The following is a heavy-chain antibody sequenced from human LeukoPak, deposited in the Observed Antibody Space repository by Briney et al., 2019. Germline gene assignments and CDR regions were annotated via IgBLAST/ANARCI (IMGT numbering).Heavy chain of an antibody. Sequence: GSLRLSCAASGFTFSSDAMHWVRQAPGKGLEWVAVISYDGSNKEYADSVKGRFIISRDNSKNTLYLQMNTLRAEDTAVYYCAGATGYYYYGMDVWGQGTTVTVSS. D-gene: IGHD2-8*02. CDR1: GFTFSSDA. CDR3: AGATGYYYYGMDV. J-gene: IGHJ6*02. CDR2: ISYDGSNK. V-gene: IGHV3-30*04.